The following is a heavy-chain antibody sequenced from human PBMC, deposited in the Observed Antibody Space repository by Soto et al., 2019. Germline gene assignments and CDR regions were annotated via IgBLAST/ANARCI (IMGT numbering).Heavy chain of an antibody. CDR3: ASAPLGKSWMFDI. D-gene: IGHD3-16*01. CDR2: INHSGST. J-gene: IGHJ3*02. CDR1: GGSFSGYY. Sequence: SETLSLTCAVYGGSFSGYYWSWIRQPPGKGLEWIGEINHSGSTNYNPSLKSRVTISVDTSKNQFSLKLSSVTAADTAVYSCASAPLGKSWMFDIWGQGTMVTVSS. V-gene: IGHV4-34*01.